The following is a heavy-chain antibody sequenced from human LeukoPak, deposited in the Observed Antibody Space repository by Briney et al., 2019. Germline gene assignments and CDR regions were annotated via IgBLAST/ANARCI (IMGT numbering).Heavy chain of an antibody. D-gene: IGHD3-10*01. CDR1: GFTFDDYT. V-gene: IGHV3-43*01. CDR2: ISWDGGST. CDR3: AKDGTRSVRGDWFDP. Sequence: GGSLRLSCAASGFTFDDYTMHWVRQAPGKGLEWVSLISWDGGSTYYADSVKGRFTISRDNSKNSLYLQMNSLRTEDTALYYCAKDGTRSVRGDWFDPWGQGTLVTASS. J-gene: IGHJ5*02.